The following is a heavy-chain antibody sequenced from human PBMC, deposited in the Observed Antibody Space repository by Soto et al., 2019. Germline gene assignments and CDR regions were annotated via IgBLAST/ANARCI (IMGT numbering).Heavy chain of an antibody. CDR3: ERDLSKPLDYYYGMDV. J-gene: IGHJ6*02. V-gene: IGHV1-69*13. D-gene: IGHD3-16*01. CDR2: IIPIFGTA. Sequence: ASVKVSCKASGGTFSSYAISWVRQAPGQGLEWMGGIIPIFGTANYAQKFQGRVTITADESTSTAYMELSSLRSEDTAVYYCERDLSKPLDYYYGMDVWGQGTTVTVSS. CDR1: GGTFSSYA.